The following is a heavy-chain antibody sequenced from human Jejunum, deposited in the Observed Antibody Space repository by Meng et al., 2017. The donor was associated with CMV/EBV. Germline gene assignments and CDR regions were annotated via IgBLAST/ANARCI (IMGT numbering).Heavy chain of an antibody. J-gene: IGHJ4*01. D-gene: IGHD1-26*01. CDR3: AKDIFRWAFDY. V-gene: IGHV3-23*01. CDR1: GFSLSHNA. CDR2: IEGSNDNT. Sequence: GHVLCSGGGLVPPGGSLRLSCSASGFSLSHNAMSWVRQAPGKGLEWVSAIEGSNDNTHYADSVKGRFAISRDASTNTLYLQMNNLRAEDTAIYYCAKDIFRWAFDYWGHGTLVTVSS.